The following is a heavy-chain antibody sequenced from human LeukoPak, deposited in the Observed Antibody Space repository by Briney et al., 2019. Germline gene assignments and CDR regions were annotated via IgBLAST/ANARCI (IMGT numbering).Heavy chain of an antibody. Sequence: SVKVSCKASGGTFSSYASSWVRQAPGQGLEWIGRIIPIFGTANYAQKFQGRVTITTDESTSTAYMELSSLRSEDTAVYYCARSSLFGVVTGYFDYWGQGTLVTVSS. D-gene: IGHD3-3*01. CDR2: IIPIFGTA. CDR3: ARSSLFGVVTGYFDY. J-gene: IGHJ4*02. V-gene: IGHV1-69*05. CDR1: GGTFSSYA.